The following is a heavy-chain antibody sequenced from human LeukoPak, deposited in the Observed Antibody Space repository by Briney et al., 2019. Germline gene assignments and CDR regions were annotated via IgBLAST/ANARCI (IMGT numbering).Heavy chain of an antibody. D-gene: IGHD3-16*01. Sequence: SETLSLTCTVSGGSISSYYWSWIRQPPGKGLEWIGYIYYSGSTNYNPSLKSRVTISVDTSKNQFSLKLSSVTAADTAVYYCAREGDYFDYWGQGTLVTVSS. V-gene: IGHV4-59*01. J-gene: IGHJ4*02. CDR2: IYYSGST. CDR1: GGSISSYY. CDR3: AREGDYFDY.